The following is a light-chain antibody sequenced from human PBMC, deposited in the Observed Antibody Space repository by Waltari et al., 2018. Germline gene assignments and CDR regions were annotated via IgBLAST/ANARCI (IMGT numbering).Light chain of an antibody. CDR1: SSDVGGYNY. J-gene: IGLJ2*01. Sequence: QSALTQPRSVSGSPGQSVTISCTGTSSDVGGYNYVSWYQQHPGKAPKLIIYDVTKRPSGVPDRFACSKSGNTASLTISGLPAEDEADYYCCSYGGSYSFVVFGGGTKLTVL. CDR3: CSYGGSYSFVV. V-gene: IGLV2-11*01. CDR2: DVT.